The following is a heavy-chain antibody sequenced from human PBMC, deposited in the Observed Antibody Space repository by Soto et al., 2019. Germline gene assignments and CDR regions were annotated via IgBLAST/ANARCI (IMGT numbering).Heavy chain of an antibody. CDR3: AIEAGYTYGYVFDY. Sequence: QVQLVQSGAEVKKPGSSVKVSCKDSGGTFGNHAISWVRQAPGQGLEWLGGIIPVLGVGDNAQNFQGRVTITADASTSTAYLELSSLRSEDTALYYCAIEAGYTYGYVFDYWGQGTLVTVSS. CDR1: GGTFGNHA. V-gene: IGHV1-69*01. D-gene: IGHD5-18*01. J-gene: IGHJ4*02. CDR2: IIPVLGVG.